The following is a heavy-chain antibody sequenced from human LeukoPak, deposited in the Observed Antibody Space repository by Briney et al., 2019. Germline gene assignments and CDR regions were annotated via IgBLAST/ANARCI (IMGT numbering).Heavy chain of an antibody. J-gene: IGHJ4*02. V-gene: IGHV3-30*02. D-gene: IGHD6-6*01. CDR3: AKWIAARLYFDY. Sequence: GGSLRLSCAASGFTFSSYGMHWVRQAPGKGLEWVAFIRYDGSNKYYADSVKGRFTISRDNSKNTLYLQMNSLRAEDTAVYYCAKWIAARLYFDYWGQGTLVTVSS. CDR1: GFTFSSYG. CDR2: IRYDGSNK.